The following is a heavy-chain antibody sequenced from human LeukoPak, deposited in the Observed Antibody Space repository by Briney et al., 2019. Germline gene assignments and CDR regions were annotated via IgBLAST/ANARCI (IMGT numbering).Heavy chain of an antibody. Sequence: PGGSLRLSCAASGFTFSSYGMHWVRQAPGKGLEWVAFIRYDGSNKYYADSVKGRFTISRDNSKNTLYLQMNSLRVEDTAVYYCAKDLRHHMYYYDSSGPIIDYWGQGTLVTVSS. J-gene: IGHJ4*02. CDR3: AKDLRHHMYYYDSSGPIIDY. CDR1: GFTFSSYG. D-gene: IGHD3-22*01. CDR2: IRYDGSNK. V-gene: IGHV3-30*02.